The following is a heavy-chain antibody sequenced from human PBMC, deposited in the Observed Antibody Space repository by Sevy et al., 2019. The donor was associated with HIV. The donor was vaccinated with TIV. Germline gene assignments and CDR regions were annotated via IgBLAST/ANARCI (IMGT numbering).Heavy chain of an antibody. Sequence: GGSLRLSCTVSGFIFSNFAMHWVRQAPGKGLEWVAVTSYDGSHKSYADSVKGRFTVSRDNSRNILSLEMSSLRRDDTAVYYCARGENNDEFFQYWGQGTLVTVSS. CDR1: GFIFSNFA. CDR3: ARGENNDEFFQY. J-gene: IGHJ1*01. D-gene: IGHD1-26*01. V-gene: IGHV3-30*04. CDR2: TSYDGSHK.